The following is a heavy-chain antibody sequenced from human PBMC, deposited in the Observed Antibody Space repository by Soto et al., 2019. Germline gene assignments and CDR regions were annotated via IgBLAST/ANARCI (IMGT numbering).Heavy chain of an antibody. CDR1: GYTFTNYY. D-gene: IGHD2-21*02. CDR2: INPSGGGT. Sequence: ASVKVSCKASGYTFTNYYIHWVRQAPGQGPEWMGIINPSGGGTSYAQKFQGRVSMTRDTSTSTVYMELSGLRSEDTAVYYCARDAVAVTVLYQFDYWGQGTLVTVSS. V-gene: IGHV1-46*01. J-gene: IGHJ4*02. CDR3: ARDAVAVTVLYQFDY.